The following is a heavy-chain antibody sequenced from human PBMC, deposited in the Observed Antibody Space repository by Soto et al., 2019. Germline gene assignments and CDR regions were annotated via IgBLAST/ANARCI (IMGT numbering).Heavy chain of an antibody. J-gene: IGHJ4*02. Sequence: QITLKESGPSLVKPTQTLTLTCTFSGFSLTTTGVGVVWIRQPPGKALEWLALIYWDDDKHYSPSLRSRLTVTKYTTKNQVVLTLTNVDPADTGTYFFAHVWGLEQWLYRLDHWGQGTLVTVSS. V-gene: IGHV2-5*02. CDR3: AHVWGLEQWLYRLDH. CDR2: IYWDDDK. CDR1: GFSLTTTGVG. D-gene: IGHD6-19*01.